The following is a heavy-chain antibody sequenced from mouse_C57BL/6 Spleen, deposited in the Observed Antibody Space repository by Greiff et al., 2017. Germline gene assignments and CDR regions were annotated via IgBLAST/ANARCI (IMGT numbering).Heavy chain of an antibody. CDR1: GYAFSSYW. V-gene: IGHV1-80*01. Sequence: VQLVESGAELVKPGASVKISCKASGYAFSSYWMNWVKQRPGKGLEWIGQIYPGDGDTNYNGKFKGKATLTADKSSSTAYMQLSSLTSEDSAVYFCARSSYYYGSSPHWYFDVWGTGTTVTVSS. CDR3: ARSSYYYGSSPHWYFDV. J-gene: IGHJ1*03. CDR2: IYPGDGDT. D-gene: IGHD1-1*01.